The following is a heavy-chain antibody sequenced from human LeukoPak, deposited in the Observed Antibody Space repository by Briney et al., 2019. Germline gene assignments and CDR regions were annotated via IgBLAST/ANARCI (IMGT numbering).Heavy chain of an antibody. Sequence: GGSLRLSCAVSGFTFSSYAMSWVRQPPGKGLEWVSVISGGGVSTYYAESVKGRFTISRDNSKNTLYLQMNSLRAGDTAAYYCAKQSVLITGRDDALDLWGQGTMVIVSS. CDR2: ISGGGVST. V-gene: IGHV3-23*01. D-gene: IGHD2-8*02. CDR3: AKQSVLITGRDDALDL. J-gene: IGHJ3*01. CDR1: GFTFSSYA.